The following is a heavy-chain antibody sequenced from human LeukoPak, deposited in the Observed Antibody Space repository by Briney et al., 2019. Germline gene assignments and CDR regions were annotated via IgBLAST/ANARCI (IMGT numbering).Heavy chain of an antibody. Sequence: SETLSLTCAVYGGSFSGYYWSWIRQPPGKGLEWIGEINHSGSTNYNPSLKSRVTISVGTSKNQFSLKLSSVTAADTAVYYCARTAAGGPWAFDIWGQGTMVTVSS. CDR1: GGSFSGYY. CDR2: INHSGST. D-gene: IGHD2-2*01. V-gene: IGHV4-34*01. CDR3: ARTAAGGPWAFDI. J-gene: IGHJ3*02.